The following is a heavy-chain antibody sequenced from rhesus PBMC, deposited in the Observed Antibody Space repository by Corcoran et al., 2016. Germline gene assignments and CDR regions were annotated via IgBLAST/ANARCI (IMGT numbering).Heavy chain of an antibody. CDR3: TRFDY. CDR1: GVTFNTYG. Sequence: EVQLVESGGGLVQPGGSLRLYCSASGVTFNTYGLHWVRQAPGKGLDWVAVISSDGTRKSCADSVKDRFTISRDNSKNVLYLQMNNLKLDDTALYYCTRFDYWGRGVRVTVSS. V-gene: IGHV3-54*02. J-gene: IGHJ4*01. CDR2: ISSDGTRK.